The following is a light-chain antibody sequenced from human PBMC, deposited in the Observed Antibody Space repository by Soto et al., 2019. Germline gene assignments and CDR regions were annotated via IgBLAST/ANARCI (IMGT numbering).Light chain of an antibody. Sequence: IQLTQSPSFLSASVGDRVTIAFRASQGIGSSLAWYQHKPGKAPKLLIYDASTLQSGVSSGFSGSGSGTEFTHTISSLQPEDFATYYCQQLNNFPFTFGPGNKVDI. J-gene: IGKJ3*01. CDR2: DAS. V-gene: IGKV1-9*01. CDR1: QGIGSS. CDR3: QQLNNFPFT.